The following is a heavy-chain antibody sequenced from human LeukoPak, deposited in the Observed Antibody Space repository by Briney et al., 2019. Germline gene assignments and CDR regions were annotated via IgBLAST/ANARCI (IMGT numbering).Heavy chain of an antibody. J-gene: IGHJ4*02. Sequence: PGGSLRLSCAASGFTFSDYYMSWIRQDPGKGLERVSYISSSSRTIYYADSVKGRFTISRDNAKNSLYLQMNSLRAEDTAIYYCARQSGTMVTTRFDYWGQGTLVTVSS. CDR3: ARQSGTMVTTRFDY. D-gene: IGHD4-17*01. V-gene: IGHV3-11*04. CDR1: GFTFSDYY. CDR2: ISSSSRTI.